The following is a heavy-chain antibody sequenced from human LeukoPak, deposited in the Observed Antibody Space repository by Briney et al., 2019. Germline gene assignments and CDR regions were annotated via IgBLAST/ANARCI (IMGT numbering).Heavy chain of an antibody. J-gene: IGHJ4*02. D-gene: IGHD5-12*01. CDR3: ARESARGGYDSGLVY. V-gene: IGHV1-18*01. Sequence: ASVKVSCKASGYTFNTYGITWVRQAPGQGLEWMGWISGYNGKTKYAQKLQGRVTMTTDTSTSTAYMELRSLRSDDTAVYYCARESARGGYDSGLVYWGQGTLVTVSS. CDR2: ISGYNGKT. CDR1: GYTFNTYG.